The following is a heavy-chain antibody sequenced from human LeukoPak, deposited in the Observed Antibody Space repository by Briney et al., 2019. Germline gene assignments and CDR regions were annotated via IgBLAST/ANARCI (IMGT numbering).Heavy chain of an antibody. V-gene: IGHV3-33*01. CDR3: AGADCSSSSCPSKFDY. CDR2: IWYDGSRK. CDR1: GFIFTNYG. D-gene: IGHD2-2*01. J-gene: IGHJ4*02. Sequence: GGSLRLSCVASGFIFTNYGLRCVRQAPGKGLEWVAVIWYDGSRKYYADSVKGRFTISRDNSKNTLSLQMDSLRVEDTAVYYCAGADCSSSSCPSKFDYWGQGTLVTVSS.